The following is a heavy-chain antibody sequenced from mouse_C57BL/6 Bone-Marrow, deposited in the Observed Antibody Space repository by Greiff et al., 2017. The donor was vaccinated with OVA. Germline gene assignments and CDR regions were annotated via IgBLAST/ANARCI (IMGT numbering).Heavy chain of an antibody. CDR2: ISDGGSYT. Sequence: DVKLVESGGGLVKPGGSLKLSCAASGFTFSSYAMSWVRQTPEKRLEWVATISDGGSYTYYPDNVKGRFTITRDNAKNNLYLQMSHLKSEDTAMYDCARDRVVITVLEGPYYFDYWGQGTTLTVSS. V-gene: IGHV5-4*01. D-gene: IGHD1-1*01. CDR3: ARDRVVITVLEGPYYFDY. J-gene: IGHJ2*01. CDR1: GFTFSSYA.